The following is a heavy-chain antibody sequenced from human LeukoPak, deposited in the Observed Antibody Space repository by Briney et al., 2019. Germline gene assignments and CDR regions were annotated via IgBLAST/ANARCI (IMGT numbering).Heavy chain of an antibody. Sequence: AGETLSLTCTVSGVSISSYYWSWVRQPPGKGLEWVGYISYSGGTNYNPSLKSRVTISVDTSKNQFSLKLSSVTAADTAVYYCAKDARGGSWYDYWGQGTLVTVSS. CDR3: AKDARGGSWYDY. CDR2: ISYSGGT. J-gene: IGHJ4*02. CDR1: GVSISSYY. V-gene: IGHV4-59*01. D-gene: IGHD6-13*01.